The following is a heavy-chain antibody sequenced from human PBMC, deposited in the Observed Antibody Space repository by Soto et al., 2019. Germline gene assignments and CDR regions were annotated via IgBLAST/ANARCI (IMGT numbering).Heavy chain of an antibody. V-gene: IGHV3-23*01. D-gene: IGHD3-16*02. CDR3: AKCQSSGPGAWFDP. Sequence: GGSLRLSCAASGFTFNNYAMTWVRQAPGKGPEWVSGISVGGSATYYADSVKGRFTVSRDNSKNTLSLQMKSLRVEDTAVYYCAKCQSSGPGAWFDPWGQGTLVTVSS. CDR1: GFTFNNYA. J-gene: IGHJ5*02. CDR2: ISVGGSAT.